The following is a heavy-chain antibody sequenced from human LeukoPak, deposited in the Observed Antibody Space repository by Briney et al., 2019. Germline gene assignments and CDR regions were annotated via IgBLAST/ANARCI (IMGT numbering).Heavy chain of an antibody. CDR1: GYTFTSYA. Sequence: ASVKVSCKASGYTFTSYAISWVRQAPGQGLEWMGWISAYNGNTNYAQKLQGRVTMTTDTSTSTAYMELRSLRSDDTAVYYCARDPDYGGPSHYGMDVWSQGTTVTVSS. CDR2: ISAYNGNT. CDR3: ARDPDYGGPSHYGMDV. V-gene: IGHV1-18*01. J-gene: IGHJ6*02. D-gene: IGHD4-23*01.